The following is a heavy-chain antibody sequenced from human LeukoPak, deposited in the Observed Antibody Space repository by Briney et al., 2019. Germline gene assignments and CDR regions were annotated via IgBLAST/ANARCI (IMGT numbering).Heavy chain of an antibody. V-gene: IGHV4-31*03. J-gene: IGHJ4*02. CDR3: AGDSNDISGYRHFDD. Sequence: PSQTLSLTCTVSGGSVTSGSHYWTWIRQHPGKGLEWIGYIYYRESTYYNPSLKSRVTISVDTSKNQFSLKLSSVTAADTAVYYCAGDSNDISGYRHFDDWGQGTPVTVSS. D-gene: IGHD3-22*01. CDR2: IYYREST. CDR1: GGSVTSGSHY.